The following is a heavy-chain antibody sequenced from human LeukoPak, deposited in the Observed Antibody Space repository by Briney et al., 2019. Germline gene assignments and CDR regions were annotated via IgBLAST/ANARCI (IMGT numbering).Heavy chain of an antibody. J-gene: IGHJ4*02. D-gene: IGHD6-13*01. CDR1: GFKFTDYA. Sequence: GGSLRLSCAAFGFKFTDYAMHWVRQTPGKGLEWVAVISYDEKQKYHVDSVQGRFTVSRDNSKNTLYLQMNSLRAGDTAAYYCARSSSSSWHTFDSWGQGTLVIVSS. V-gene: IGHV3-30*04. CDR2: ISYDEKQK. CDR3: ARSSSSSWHTFDS.